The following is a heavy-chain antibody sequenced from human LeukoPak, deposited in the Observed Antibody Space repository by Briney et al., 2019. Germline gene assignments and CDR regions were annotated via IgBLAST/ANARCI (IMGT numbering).Heavy chain of an antibody. Sequence: ASVKVSCKASGYTFTGYYMHWVRQAPGQGLEWTGWINPNSGGTNYAQKFQGRVTMTRDTSISTAYMELSRLRSDDTAVYYCARVPTLYSPRDGMDVWGQGTTVTVSS. J-gene: IGHJ6*02. V-gene: IGHV1-2*02. CDR3: ARVPTLYSPRDGMDV. CDR2: INPNSGGT. CDR1: GYTFTGYY. D-gene: IGHD6-13*01.